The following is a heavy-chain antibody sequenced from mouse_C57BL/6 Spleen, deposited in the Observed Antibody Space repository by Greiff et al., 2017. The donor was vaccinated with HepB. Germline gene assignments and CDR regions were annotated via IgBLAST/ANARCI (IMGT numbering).Heavy chain of an antibody. CDR2: IHPTSGST. D-gene: IGHD1-1*01. J-gene: IGHJ2*01. V-gene: IGHV1-64*01. Sequence: VQLQQPGAELVKPGASVKLSCKASGYTFTSYWMHWVKQRPGQGLEWIGMIHPTSGSTNYNEKFKSKATLTVDKSSSTAYMQLSSLTSEDSAVYYCARLYSVVATKDYWGQGTTLTVSS. CDR1: GYTFTSYW. CDR3: ARLYSVVATKDY.